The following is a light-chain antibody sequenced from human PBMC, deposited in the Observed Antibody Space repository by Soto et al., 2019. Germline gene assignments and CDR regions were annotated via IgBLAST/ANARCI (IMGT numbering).Light chain of an antibody. CDR2: AAS. J-gene: IGKJ5*01. CDR3: QQYYSYPIT. CDR1: QGISSY. V-gene: IGKV1-8*01. Sequence: AILMTQSPSALSASTGDRVTITCRASQGISSYVSWYQQKPGKAPKLLIYAASTLQSGVPSRFSGSGSGTDFTLTISCLQSEDFATYYCQQYYSYPITFGQGTRLEIK.